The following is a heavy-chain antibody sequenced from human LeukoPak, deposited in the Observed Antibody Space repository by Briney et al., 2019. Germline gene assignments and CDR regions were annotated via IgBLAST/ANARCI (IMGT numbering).Heavy chain of an antibody. CDR2: IGGRDGST. CDR1: GFTFSSYT. D-gene: IGHD3-10*01. Sequence: GGSLRLSCAASGFTFSSYTMSWVRQAPGKGLEWVSAIGGRDGSTYYADSVKGRFTISRDNSKNTLYVQMNSLRAEDTAVYYCAKGHYYGSGSLDYWGQGTLVTVSS. CDR3: AKGHYYGSGSLDY. J-gene: IGHJ4*02. V-gene: IGHV3-23*01.